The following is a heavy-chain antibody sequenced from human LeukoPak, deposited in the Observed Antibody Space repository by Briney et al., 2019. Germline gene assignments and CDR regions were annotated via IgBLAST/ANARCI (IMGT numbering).Heavy chain of an antibody. V-gene: IGHV3-23*01. CDR3: ARVRVSSYYGMDI. CDR2: ISASSGST. J-gene: IGHJ6*02. CDR1: GFTFSSYA. D-gene: IGHD2/OR15-2a*01. Sequence: PGGSLRLSCAASGFTFSSYAMNWVRQAPGKGLEWVSAISASSGSTYYADSVKGRFTISRDNSKNTLYLQMNSLRAEDTAVYYCARVRVSSYYGMDIWGQGTTVTVSS.